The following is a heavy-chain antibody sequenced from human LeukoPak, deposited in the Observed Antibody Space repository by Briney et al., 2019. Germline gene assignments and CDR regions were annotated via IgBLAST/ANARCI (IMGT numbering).Heavy chain of an antibody. CDR2: ISASAAMT. Sequence: GGSLRLSCAASGFTFNNYVMTWVRQAPGKGLEWVSSISASAAMTYYADSVKGRFTVSRDNSNNRLYLQMSGLTAADTAVYYCAKDRSIGTYYTFDHWGQGTLVTVSS. CDR3: AKDRSIGTYYTFDH. V-gene: IGHV3-23*01. CDR1: GFTFNNYV. J-gene: IGHJ4*02. D-gene: IGHD1-26*01.